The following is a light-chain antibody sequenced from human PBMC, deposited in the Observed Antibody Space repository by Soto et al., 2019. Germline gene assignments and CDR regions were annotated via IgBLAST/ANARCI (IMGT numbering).Light chain of an antibody. CDR3: QQSYDHPVT. V-gene: IGKV1-39*01. CDR1: QAISTY. Sequence: DIQMTQSPSSLSASVGDRVSITCRASQAISTYLNWFQQRPGEAPNLLIYAASTLQHGVPSRFSGSGSGTDFTLTINNLQPEDFATYYCQQSYDHPVTFGQGTRL. CDR2: AAS. J-gene: IGKJ5*01.